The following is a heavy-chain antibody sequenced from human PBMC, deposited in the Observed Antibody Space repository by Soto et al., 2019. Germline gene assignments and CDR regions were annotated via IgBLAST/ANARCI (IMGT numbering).Heavy chain of an antibody. CDR2: ISGSSSDT. V-gene: IGHV3-11*05. CDR1: GLIFSDYY. J-gene: IGHJ4*02. Sequence: QVQLVESGGGLVEPGGSLRLSCAASGLIFSDYYMSCIRQAPGKGLESLSYISGSSSDTNYADSVKGRFTISRDNAKNSLYLQMNNLRVEDTAVYYCATGPRRLSDWGQGTLVIVSS. CDR3: ATGPRRLSD. D-gene: IGHD3-3*01.